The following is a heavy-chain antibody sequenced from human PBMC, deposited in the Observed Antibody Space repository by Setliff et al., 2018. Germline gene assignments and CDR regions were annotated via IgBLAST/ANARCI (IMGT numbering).Heavy chain of an antibody. Sequence: PSETLSLTCTVSGGSISGSSHYWAWIRQSPGKGLEWLGDVYYTGSAHWNPSLKSRVIISVDTSKNQFSLNLRSVTAADTAVYYCARGGRGLIYNWGQGTQVTVSS. CDR3: ARGGRGLIYN. J-gene: IGHJ4*02. CDR1: GGSISGSSHY. D-gene: IGHD2-21*01. V-gene: IGHV4-39*07. CDR2: VYYTGSA.